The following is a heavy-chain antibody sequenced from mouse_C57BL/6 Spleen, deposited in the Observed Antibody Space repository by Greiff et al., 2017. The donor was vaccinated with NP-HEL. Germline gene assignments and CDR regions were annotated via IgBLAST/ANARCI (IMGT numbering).Heavy chain of an antibody. V-gene: IGHV14-2*01. D-gene: IGHD1-1*01. Sequence: VHVKQSGAELVKPGASVKLSCTASGFNIKDYYMHWVKQRTEQGLEWIGRIDPEDGETKYAPKFQGKATITADTSSNTAYLQLSSLTSEDTAVYYCAVHYYGSSYVLDYWGQGTTLTVSS. J-gene: IGHJ2*01. CDR3: AVHYYGSSYVLDY. CDR2: IDPEDGET. CDR1: GFNIKDYY.